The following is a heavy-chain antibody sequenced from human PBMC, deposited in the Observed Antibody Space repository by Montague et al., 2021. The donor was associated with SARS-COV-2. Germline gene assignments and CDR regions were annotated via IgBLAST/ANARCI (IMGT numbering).Heavy chain of an antibody. Sequence: SETLSLTCTVSGGSISSYPWCWIWQPPGKGLEWIGSVHSNGSTTYNLSLKGRVTISVDTSKNQFSLKLTSVTAADTAMYYCARGSGDYYCHFDNWGQGNLVTVSS. J-gene: IGHJ4*02. V-gene: IGHV4-4*07. D-gene: IGHD3-22*01. CDR3: ARGSGDYYCHFDN. CDR1: GGSISSYP. CDR2: VHSNGST.